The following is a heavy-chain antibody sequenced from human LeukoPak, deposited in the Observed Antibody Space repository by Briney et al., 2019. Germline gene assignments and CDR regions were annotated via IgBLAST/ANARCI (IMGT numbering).Heavy chain of an antibody. D-gene: IGHD2-15*01. CDR2: VYPGDSDT. Sequence: GESLKISCKGSGYIFTSYWIGWVRQMPGKGLEWMGIVYPGDSDTRYSPSFQGQVTISADKSISTAYLQWSSLKASDTAMYYCARNLGSCSGGTCHPDYWGQGTLVTVSS. J-gene: IGHJ4*02. CDR3: ARNLGSCSGGTCHPDY. CDR1: GYIFTSYW. V-gene: IGHV5-51*01.